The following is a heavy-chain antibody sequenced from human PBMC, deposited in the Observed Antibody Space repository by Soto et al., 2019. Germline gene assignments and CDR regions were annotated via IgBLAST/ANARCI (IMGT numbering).Heavy chain of an antibody. CDR1: GFTFSSYG. J-gene: IGHJ4*02. Sequence: GGSLRLSCAASGFTFSSYGMHWVRQAPGKGLEWVAVISYDGSNKYYADSVKGRFTISRDNSKNTLYLQMNSLRAEDTAVYYCAKVPHRFRELLPFDYWGQGTLVTVSS. D-gene: IGHD3-10*01. V-gene: IGHV3-30*18. CDR2: ISYDGSNK. CDR3: AKVPHRFRELLPFDY.